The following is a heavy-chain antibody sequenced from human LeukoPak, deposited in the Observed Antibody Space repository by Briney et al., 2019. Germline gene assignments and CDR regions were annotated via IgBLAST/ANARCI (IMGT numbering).Heavy chain of an antibody. J-gene: IGHJ4*02. V-gene: IGHV4-59*08. D-gene: IGHD1-26*01. CDR1: GGTISPYY. CDR2: IYYSGTT. Sequence: SETLSLTCSVSGGTISPYYWSWIRQPPGKGLEWVGYIYYSGTTDFNPSLKSRVTISLDTSKNQFSLKLNSVTAADTAVYYCARLFSGRYFDYWGPGTLVTVSS. CDR3: ARLFSGRYFDY.